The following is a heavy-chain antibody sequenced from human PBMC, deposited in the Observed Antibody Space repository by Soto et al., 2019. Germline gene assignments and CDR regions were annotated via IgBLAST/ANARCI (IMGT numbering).Heavy chain of an antibody. J-gene: IGHJ4*02. Sequence: GGSLRLSCAASGFTFSSYAMSWVRQAPGKGLEWVSAISGSGGSTYYADSVKGRFTISRDNSKNTLYLQMNSLGAEDTAVYYCAAQREYITMIVVVTDYWGQGTLVTVSS. CDR2: ISGSGGST. D-gene: IGHD3-22*01. CDR1: GFTFSSYA. CDR3: AAQREYITMIVVVTDY. V-gene: IGHV3-23*01.